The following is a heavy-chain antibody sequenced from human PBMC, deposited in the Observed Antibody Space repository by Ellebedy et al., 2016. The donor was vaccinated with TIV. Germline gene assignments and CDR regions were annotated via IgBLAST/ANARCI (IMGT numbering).Heavy chain of an antibody. J-gene: IGHJ4*03. Sequence: GGSLRLSCAASRFTFSSYDMHWVRQGTGQGLEWVSAIGTAGDTYYPGSVKGRFTISRENAKNSLYLQMNSLRAEDTAVYYCARVRFGGTAVDYWGQGTLVTVSS. V-gene: IGHV3-13*01. D-gene: IGHD2-15*01. CDR2: IGTAGDT. CDR1: RFTFSSYD. CDR3: ARVRFGGTAVDY.